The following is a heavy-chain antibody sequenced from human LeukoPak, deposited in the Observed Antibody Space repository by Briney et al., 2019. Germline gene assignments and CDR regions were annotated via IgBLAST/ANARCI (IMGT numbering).Heavy chain of an antibody. Sequence: GGSLRLSCAASGFTFNNYAMSWVRQAPGKGLEWVSAISGSGGSTYYADPLKGRFTISRDNSKNTLYLQMNSLRAEDTALYYCAKDGIGGIYYDSSGYFDYWGQGTLATVSS. CDR1: GFTFNNYA. CDR3: AKDGIGGIYYDSSGYFDY. V-gene: IGHV3-23*01. CDR2: ISGSGGST. J-gene: IGHJ4*02. D-gene: IGHD3-22*01.